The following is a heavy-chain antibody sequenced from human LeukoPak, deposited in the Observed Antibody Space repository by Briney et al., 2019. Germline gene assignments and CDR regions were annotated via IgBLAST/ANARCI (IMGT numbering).Heavy chain of an antibody. V-gene: IGHV1-2*02. CDR3: AASVLVRGVTQPFDY. D-gene: IGHD3-10*01. CDR2: INPNNGGT. Sequence: ASVKVSCKASGYTFTGYFIHWVRQAPGQGLEWMGWINPNNGGTEYAQKFQGRVTMTRDMSTSTAYMELSSLRSEDTAVYYCAASVLVRGVTQPFDYWGQGTLVTISS. CDR1: GYTFTGYF. J-gene: IGHJ4*02.